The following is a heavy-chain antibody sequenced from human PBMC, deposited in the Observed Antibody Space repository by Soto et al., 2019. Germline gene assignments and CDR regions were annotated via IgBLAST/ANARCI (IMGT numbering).Heavy chain of an antibody. CDR3: ARGGQDFWSGTFDY. CDR2: IDNSGST. V-gene: IGHV4-4*07. Sequence: LSLTCTVSGGSISNYYCNWIRQPAGKGLEWIGRIDNSGSTNYNPSLKSRITMSADTSRNQFSLKLNSVTAADTAVYYCARGGQDFWSGTFDYWGQGALVTVSS. CDR1: GGSISNYY. J-gene: IGHJ4*02. D-gene: IGHD3-3*01.